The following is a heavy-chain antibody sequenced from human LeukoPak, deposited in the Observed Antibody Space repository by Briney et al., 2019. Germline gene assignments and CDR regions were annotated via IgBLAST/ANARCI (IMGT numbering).Heavy chain of an antibody. CDR2: INPYNGNT. CDR3: ARELYGRFEY. Sequence: ASVNVSCKASGYTFTTYGISWVRQAPGQGLEWMGWINPYNGNTNYAQKLQGRVTVTTDTSTSTAYMELRSLRSDDTAVYYCARELYGRFEYWGQGTLVTVSS. J-gene: IGHJ4*02. V-gene: IGHV1-18*01. CDR1: GYTFTTYG. D-gene: IGHD2-2*02.